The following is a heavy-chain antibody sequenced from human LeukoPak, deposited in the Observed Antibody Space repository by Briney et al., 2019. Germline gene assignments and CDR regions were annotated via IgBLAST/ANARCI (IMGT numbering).Heavy chain of an antibody. Sequence: ASVKVSCKASGYTFANYAMHWVRQAPGQRLEWMGWINAGNGNTKYSQKFQGRVTITRDTSASTAYMELSSLRSEDTAVYYCARNPHNIVAYFDYWGQGTLVTVSS. J-gene: IGHJ4*02. D-gene: IGHD5-12*01. CDR1: GYTFANYA. V-gene: IGHV1-3*01. CDR3: ARNPHNIVAYFDY. CDR2: INAGNGNT.